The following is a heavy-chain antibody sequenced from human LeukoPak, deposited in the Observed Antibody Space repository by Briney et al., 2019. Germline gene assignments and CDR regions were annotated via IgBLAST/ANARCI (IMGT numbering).Heavy chain of an antibody. D-gene: IGHD3-9*01. V-gene: IGHV3-13*01. CDR3: ARLFDDAFDI. CDR2: IGTAGDT. Sequence: PGGSLRLSCAASGFTFSSYSMNWVRQATGKGLEWVSAIGTAGDTYYPGSVKGRFTISRENAKNSLYLQMNSLRAGDTAVYYCARLFDDAFDIWGQGTMVTVSS. J-gene: IGHJ3*02. CDR1: GFTFSSYS.